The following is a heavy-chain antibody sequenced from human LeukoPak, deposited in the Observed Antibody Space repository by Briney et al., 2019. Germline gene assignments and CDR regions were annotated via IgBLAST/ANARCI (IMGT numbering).Heavy chain of an antibody. J-gene: IGHJ4*02. Sequence: GGSLRLSCAASGFTFNTCSMNWVRQAPGKGLEWVSYISSSGNIVHSADSVKGRFTISRDNAKNSLYLQMNSLRAEDTALYYCARVGGIVATIVSSHFDYWGQGTLVTVSS. D-gene: IGHD5-12*01. CDR3: ARVGGIVATIVSSHFDY. CDR1: GFTFNTCS. V-gene: IGHV3-48*01. CDR2: ISSSGNIV.